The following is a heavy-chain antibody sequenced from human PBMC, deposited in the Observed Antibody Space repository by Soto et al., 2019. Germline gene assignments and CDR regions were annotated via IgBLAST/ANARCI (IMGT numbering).Heavy chain of an antibody. J-gene: IGHJ4*02. CDR3: ARDSLLDLPTGVLSY. CDR1: GGTFSSYT. D-gene: IGHD7-27*01. Sequence: QVQLVQSGAEVKKPGSSVKVSCKASGGTFSSYTISWVRQAPGQGLEWMGRIIPILGIANYAQKFQGRVTITADKSTSTAYMELSSLRSEDTAVYYCARDSLLDLPTGVLSYWGQGTLVTVSS. V-gene: IGHV1-69*08. CDR2: IIPILGIA.